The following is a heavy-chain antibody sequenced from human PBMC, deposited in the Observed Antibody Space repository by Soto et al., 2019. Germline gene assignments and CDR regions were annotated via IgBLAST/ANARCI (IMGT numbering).Heavy chain of an antibody. J-gene: IGHJ6*02. CDR3: AKDLGPDIVVVPAADYGMDV. CDR1: GFTFDDYA. V-gene: IGHV3-43D*04. D-gene: IGHD2-2*01. CDR2: ISWDGGST. Sequence: GGSLRLSCAASGFTFDDYAMHWVRQAPGKGLEWVSLISWDGGSTYYADSVKGRFTISRDNSKNSLYLQMNSLRAEDTALYYCAKDLGPDIVVVPAADYGMDVWGQGTTVTVSS.